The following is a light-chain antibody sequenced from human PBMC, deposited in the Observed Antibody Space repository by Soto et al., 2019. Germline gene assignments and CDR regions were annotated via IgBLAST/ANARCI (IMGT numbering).Light chain of an antibody. J-gene: IGKJ5*01. V-gene: IGKV3-15*01. Sequence: EIVMTQSPATLSVSPGERATLSCRASQSVSSNLAWYQQKPGQAPRLLIYGASTRATGIPARFSGSGSGREFTLTLSSLPSQDFAVYYCQQYNNWPPITFDQGTRLEIK. CDR2: GAS. CDR1: QSVSSN. CDR3: QQYNNWPPIT.